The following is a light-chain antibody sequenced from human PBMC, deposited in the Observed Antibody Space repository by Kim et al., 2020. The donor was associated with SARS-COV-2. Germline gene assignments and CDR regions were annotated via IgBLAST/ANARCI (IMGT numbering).Light chain of an antibody. Sequence: SACVGDRFTITCRASQSISSWLAWYQQKPGKAPRLLIYKASDLESGVPSRFSGSGSGTEFTLTISSLQPDDFATYYCQQYNIYSYTFGQGTKLEI. CDR1: QSISSW. CDR3: QQYNIYSYT. CDR2: KAS. J-gene: IGKJ2*01. V-gene: IGKV1-5*03.